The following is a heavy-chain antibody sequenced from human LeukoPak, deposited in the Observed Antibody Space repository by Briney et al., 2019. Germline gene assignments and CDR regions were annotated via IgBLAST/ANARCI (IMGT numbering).Heavy chain of an antibody. CDR2: INPNSGGT. CDR1: GYTFTGYY. D-gene: IGHD3-10*01. CDR3: ARGQSYYFPLHYYMDV. J-gene: IGHJ6*03. V-gene: IGHV1-2*02. Sequence: GASVKVSCKASGYTFTGYYMHWVRQAPGQGLEWMGWINPNSGGTNYAQKFQGRVTMTRDTSISTAYMELSRLRSDDTAVYYCARGQSYYFPLHYYMDVWGKGTTVTISS.